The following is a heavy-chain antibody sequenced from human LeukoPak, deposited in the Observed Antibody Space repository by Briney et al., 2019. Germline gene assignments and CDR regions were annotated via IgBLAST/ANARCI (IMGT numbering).Heavy chain of an antibody. D-gene: IGHD6-6*01. CDR1: GLTFSSYA. J-gene: IGHJ5*02. Sequence: GGSLRLSCAPSGLTFSSYAMRWVRQAPGKGLDWVSAISGSGGSTYYADSVKGRFTISRHNSKNTLYLQMNSLRAEHTAVYYCAKVEGSHSRSPVGAWRQGTLVPVSS. CDR2: ISGSGGST. CDR3: AKVEGSHSRSPVGA. V-gene: IGHV3-23*01.